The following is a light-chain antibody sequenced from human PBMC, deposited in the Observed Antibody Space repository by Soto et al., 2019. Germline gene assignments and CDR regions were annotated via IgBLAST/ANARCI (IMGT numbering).Light chain of an antibody. Sequence: HSVLTQPASVSGSPGQSITISCTGTSSDIGGYNYVSWYQQHPGKAPKLLISDVTNRPSGVSNRFSGSKSANTASLTISGLQTEDEAEYYCSSYTSSTSFVFGSGTKVTVL. J-gene: IGLJ1*01. CDR3: SSYTSSTSFV. V-gene: IGLV2-14*03. CDR1: SSDIGGYNY. CDR2: DVT.